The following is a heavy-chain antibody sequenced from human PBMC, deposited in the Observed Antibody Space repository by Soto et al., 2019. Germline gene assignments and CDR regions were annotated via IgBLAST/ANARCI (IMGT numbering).Heavy chain of an antibody. CDR3: AKIGEMATILTNPTSPQYRPLDY. V-gene: IGHV3-30*18. CDR2: ASYDGSYK. D-gene: IGHD5-12*01. CDR1: GFTFSSYG. J-gene: IGHJ4*02. Sequence: PGGSLRLSCAASGFTFSSYGMHWVRQAPGKGLEWVAVASYDGSYKYYADSVKGRFTISRDNSKNTLYLQMNSLRAEDTAVHYCAKIGEMATILTNPTSPQYRPLDYWGQGTLVTVSS.